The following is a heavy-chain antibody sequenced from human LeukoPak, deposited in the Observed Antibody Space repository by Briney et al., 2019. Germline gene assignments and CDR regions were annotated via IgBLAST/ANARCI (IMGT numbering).Heavy chain of an antibody. Sequence: PGGSLRLSCAASGFTFSSYAMSWVRQASGKGLEWISDISGSGDIIDYANSVKGRFTISRDNSENTVYLQMNSLRAEDTAVYYCAKDVRGGCTGPTCHYWGQGTLVTVSS. J-gene: IGHJ4*02. CDR1: GFTFSSYA. V-gene: IGHV3-23*01. CDR2: ISGSGDII. D-gene: IGHD2-8*02. CDR3: AKDVRGGCTGPTCHY.